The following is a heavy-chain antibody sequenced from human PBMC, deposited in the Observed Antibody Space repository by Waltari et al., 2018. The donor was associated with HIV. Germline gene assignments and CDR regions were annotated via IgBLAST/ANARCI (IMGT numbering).Heavy chain of an antibody. CDR2: VDPEGDRT. Sequence: QVQLIPSGAEVKKPGASVKVSCTVFGYTLTELSMHWVRQAPGNGLEWMGGVDPEGDRTNYAQMLQGRVTMTEDTSTNTAYMEFSSLTAEDTAVYYCATGAGTTSSRLYDMDVWGQGTTVTVSS. J-gene: IGHJ6*02. CDR1: GYTLTELS. D-gene: IGHD6-13*01. CDR3: ATGAGTTSSRLYDMDV. V-gene: IGHV1-24*01.